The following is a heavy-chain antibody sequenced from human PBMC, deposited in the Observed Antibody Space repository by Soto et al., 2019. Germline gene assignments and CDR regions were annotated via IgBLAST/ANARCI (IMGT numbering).Heavy chain of an antibody. Sequence: QIQLVQSGAEVKKPVASVKVSCKASGYNFFDYGVSLVRQAPGQGLEWMGWVSPKSGNTDYARKVQGRVTMTTDISTSTAYMELRGLISDDTGVYYCARGRTVSSIGPLLVWGQGTLVSVSS. CDR1: GYNFFDYG. V-gene: IGHV1-18*01. CDR2: VSPKSGNT. CDR3: ARGRTVSSIGPLLV. J-gene: IGHJ1*01. D-gene: IGHD1-1*01.